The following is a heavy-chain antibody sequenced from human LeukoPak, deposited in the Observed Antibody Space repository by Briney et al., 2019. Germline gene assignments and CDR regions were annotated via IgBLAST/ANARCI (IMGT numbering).Heavy chain of an antibody. CDR1: GFTFSSYS. D-gene: IGHD3-3*01. V-gene: IGHV3-21*01. J-gene: IGHJ4*02. CDR2: ISSSSSYI. Sequence: PGGSLRLSCAASGFTFSSYSMNWVRQAPGKGLECVSSISSSSSYIYYADSVKGRFTISRHNAKNSLYLQMNSLRAEDTAVYYCARFFSLGPSVDYWGQGTLVTVSS. CDR3: ARFFSLGPSVDY.